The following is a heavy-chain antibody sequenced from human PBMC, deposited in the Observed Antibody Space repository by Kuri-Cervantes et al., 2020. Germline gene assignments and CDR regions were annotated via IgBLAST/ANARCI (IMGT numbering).Heavy chain of an antibody. Sequence: ASVKVSCKASGYSFTSYDINWVRQATGQGLEWMGWMNPNSGNTGYAQKFQGRVTITADKSTSTAYMELSSLRSEDTAVYYCARALADYGDYPGSYWGQGTLVTVSS. CDR2: MNPNSGNT. V-gene: IGHV1-8*03. J-gene: IGHJ4*02. CDR1: GYSFTSYD. D-gene: IGHD4-17*01. CDR3: ARALADYGDYPGSY.